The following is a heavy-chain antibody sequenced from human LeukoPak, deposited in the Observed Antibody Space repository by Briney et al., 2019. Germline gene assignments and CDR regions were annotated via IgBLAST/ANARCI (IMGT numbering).Heavy chain of an antibody. D-gene: IGHD2-21*01. Sequence: ASVTLSCTASGYTFTSYGISWVRQAPGQGLEWMGWISAYNGNTNFAQKLQGRVTMTTDSSTGTAYMELRSLRSDDTAVYYCARIAYCGGDCYTTYFDYWGQGTLVTVSS. CDR3: ARIAYCGGDCYTTYFDY. CDR2: ISAYNGNT. CDR1: GYTFTSYG. J-gene: IGHJ4*02. V-gene: IGHV1-18*01.